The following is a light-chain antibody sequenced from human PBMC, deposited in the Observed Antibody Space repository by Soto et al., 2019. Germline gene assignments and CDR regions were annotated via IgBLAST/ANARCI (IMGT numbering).Light chain of an antibody. J-gene: IGKJ3*01. Sequence: EIVFTQSPATLSLSPGERATLSCRASQSVSSYLAWYQQKPGQAPRLLIYDASNRATGIPARFSGSGSGTGFTLTISSLXPEDFAVYYCQQRSNWPPFTFGPGTKVDIK. V-gene: IGKV3-11*01. CDR3: QQRSNWPPFT. CDR2: DAS. CDR1: QSVSSY.